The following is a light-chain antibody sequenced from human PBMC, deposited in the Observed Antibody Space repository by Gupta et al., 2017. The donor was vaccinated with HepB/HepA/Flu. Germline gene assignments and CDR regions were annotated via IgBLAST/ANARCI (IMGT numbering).Light chain of an antibody. CDR1: KSVSSSY. V-gene: IGKV3-20*01. CDR3: QQYGSSPQT. J-gene: IGKJ1*01. CDR2: GAS. Sequence: EIVLTQSPGSLSLSPGETATLSCRASKSVSSSYLAWYQQKPGQAPRLLIYGASSRATGIPDRFSGSGSGTDFTLTISRLEPEDFAVYYCQQYGSSPQTFGQGTKVEIK.